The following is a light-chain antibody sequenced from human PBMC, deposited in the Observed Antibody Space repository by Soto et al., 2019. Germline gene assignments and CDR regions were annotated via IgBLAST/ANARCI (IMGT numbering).Light chain of an antibody. Sequence: TNNCRASQGISNYLAWYQQKPGKVPKLLIYAASTLQSGVPSRFSGSSTRTDHTIYVCSLHIADDPTYRSLRHNAQLLTFGRGTKVDIK. CDR1: QGISNY. CDR3: LRHNAQLLT. J-gene: IGKJ4*02. CDR2: AAS. V-gene: IGKV1-27*01.